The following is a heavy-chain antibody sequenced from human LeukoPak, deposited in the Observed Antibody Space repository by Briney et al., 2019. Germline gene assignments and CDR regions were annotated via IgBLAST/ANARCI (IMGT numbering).Heavy chain of an antibody. D-gene: IGHD5-24*01. CDR2: IIPIFGTA. CDR1: GGTFSSYA. V-gene: IGHV1-69*01. CDR3: ARVRDGYNDAYDI. J-gene: IGHJ3*02. Sequence: SVKVSCKASGGTFSSYAISWVRQAPGQGLEWMGGIIPIFGTANYAQKFQGRVTITADESTSTAYMELSSLRSEDTAVYYCARVRDGYNDAYDIWGQGTMVTVSS.